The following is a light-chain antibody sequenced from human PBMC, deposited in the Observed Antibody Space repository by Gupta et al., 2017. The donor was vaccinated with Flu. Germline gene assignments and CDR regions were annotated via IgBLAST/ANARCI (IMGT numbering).Light chain of an antibody. V-gene: IGLV1-44*01. CDR3: EAWDDSRNGFVV. Sequence: QSVLTQPPSASGTPGQRVTISCSGSSSNIGSNTVNWYPQHPETAPNLLSYSKNKRHSGVPDRVSGSKSGTSASLAISGLQAEEEADYYCEAWDDSRNGFVVFGGGTKLTVL. CDR2: SKN. CDR1: SSNIGSNT. J-gene: IGLJ2*01.